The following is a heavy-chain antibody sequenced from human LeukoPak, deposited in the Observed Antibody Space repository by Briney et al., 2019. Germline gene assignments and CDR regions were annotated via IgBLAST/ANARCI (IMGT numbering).Heavy chain of an antibody. CDR2: INQDGSEK. CDR3: ARVSRGVSYYYYCMDV. CDR1: GFTFSSYW. V-gene: IGHV3-7*01. D-gene: IGHD3-10*01. J-gene: IGHJ6*03. Sequence: GGSLRLSCAASGFTFSSYWMSWVRQAPGKGLEWVANINQDGSEKYYVDSVKGRFTISRDNSKNTLYLQMNSLRAEDTAVYYCARVSRGVSYYYYCMDVWGKGTTVTISS.